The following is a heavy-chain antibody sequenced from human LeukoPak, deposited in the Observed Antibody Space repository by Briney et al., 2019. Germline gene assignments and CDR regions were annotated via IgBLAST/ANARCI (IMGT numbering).Heavy chain of an antibody. J-gene: IGHJ6*03. CDR2: FDPEDGET. V-gene: IGHV1-24*01. D-gene: IGHD2-2*01. CDR1: GYTLTELS. Sequence: GASVKVSCKVSGYTLTELSMHWVRQAPGKGLEWMGGFDPEDGETIYAQKFQGRVTMTEDTSTDTACMELSSLRSEDTAVYYCATIGSYCSSTSCYYYYMDVWGKGTTVTVSS. CDR3: ATIGSYCSSTSCYYYYMDV.